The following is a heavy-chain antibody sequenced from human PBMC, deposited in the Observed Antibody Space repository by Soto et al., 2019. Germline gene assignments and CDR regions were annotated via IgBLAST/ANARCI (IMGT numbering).Heavy chain of an antibody. D-gene: IGHD5-12*01. Sequence: QVQLVQSGGEVKKPGASVTVSCKASGYTFINYHITWVRQAHGQGLEWMAWINTYNGMTDYAQRFQGRVTMTRDTSPSTAYMELRNLGSDDTAVDFCAKSPRGEMATDWGQGTLVTVSS. CDR1: GYTFINYH. CDR3: AKSPRGEMATD. J-gene: IGHJ4*02. V-gene: IGHV1-18*01. CDR2: INTYNGMT.